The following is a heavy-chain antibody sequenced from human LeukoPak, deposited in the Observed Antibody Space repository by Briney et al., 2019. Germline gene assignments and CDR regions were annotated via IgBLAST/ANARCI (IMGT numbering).Heavy chain of an antibody. V-gene: IGHV3-23*01. J-gene: IGHJ4*02. Sequence: GGSLRLSCAASGFTFSSYAMSWVRQAPGKGLEWVSAISGSGGSTYYADSVKGRFTISRDNSKNTLYLQMNSLRAEDTAVYYCAVGYCSGGSCYPGYFDYWGQGTLVTVSS. CDR2: ISGSGGST. CDR1: GFTFSSYA. CDR3: AVGYCSGGSCYPGYFDY. D-gene: IGHD2-15*01.